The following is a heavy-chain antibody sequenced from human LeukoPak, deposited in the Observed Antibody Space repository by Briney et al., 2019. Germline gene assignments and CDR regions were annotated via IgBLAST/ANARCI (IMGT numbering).Heavy chain of an antibody. CDR2: ISSSSSTI. V-gene: IGHV3-48*04. J-gene: IGHJ4*02. CDR3: ARDPSYCTNGVCYN. Sequence: GGSLRLSCAASGFTFSSYSMNWVRQAPGKGLKWVSYISSSSSTIYYADSVKGRFTISRDNAKNSLYLQMNSLRAEDTAVYYCARDPSYCTNGVCYNWGQGTLVTVSS. D-gene: IGHD2-8*01. CDR1: GFTFSSYS.